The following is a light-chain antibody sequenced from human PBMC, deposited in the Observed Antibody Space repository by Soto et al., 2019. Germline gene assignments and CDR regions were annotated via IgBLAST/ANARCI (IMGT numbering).Light chain of an antibody. V-gene: IGLV1-40*01. CDR3: QSYGDSLSGYV. CDR1: SSNIGAGYD. J-gene: IGLJ1*01. Sequence: QSVLTQPPSVSGAPGQRVTISCTGSSSNIGAGYDVHWYQQVPGTAPKLLIYGNSNRPSGVPDRFSGSKSGASASLAITGLQAEDEADYYCQSYGDSLSGYVFGTGTKLTV. CDR2: GNS.